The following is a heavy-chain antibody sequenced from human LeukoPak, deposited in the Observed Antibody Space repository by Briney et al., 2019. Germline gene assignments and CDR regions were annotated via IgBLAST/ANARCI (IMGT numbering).Heavy chain of an antibody. J-gene: IGHJ5*02. D-gene: IGHD6-19*01. CDR3: MRGAGVAGFDWFDP. CDR1: GYTFTSND. CDR2: MSANSGNT. Sequence: ASVKVSCKASGYTFTSNDINWVRQATGQGLEWMGWMSANSGNTGYAQKFQGRVTMTRDTSISTAYMELSSLRSEDTAVYYCMRGAGVAGFDWFDPWGQGTLVTVSS. V-gene: IGHV1-8*01.